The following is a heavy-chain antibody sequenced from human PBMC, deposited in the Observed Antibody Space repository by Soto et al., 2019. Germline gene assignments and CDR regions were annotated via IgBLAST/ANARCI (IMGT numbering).Heavy chain of an antibody. CDR3: VRDKSVPIFGVIEPRFGMDV. CDR1: RFTVSNNY. J-gene: IGHJ6*02. CDR2: IYSGGST. Sequence: EVQLVESGGGLIQPGGSLRLSCAASRFTVSNNYMSWVRQAPGKGLECVSVIYSGGSTYYADSVKGRFTISRDNSENTLYLQMNSLRAEDTAVYYCVRDKSVPIFGVIEPRFGMDVWGQGTTVTVSS. V-gene: IGHV3-53*01. D-gene: IGHD3-3*01.